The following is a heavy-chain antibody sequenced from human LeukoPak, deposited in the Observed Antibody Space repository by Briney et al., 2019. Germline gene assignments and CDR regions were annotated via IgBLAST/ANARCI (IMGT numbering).Heavy chain of an antibody. Sequence: SETLSLTCTVSGGSISSSSYYWGWIRQPPGKGLEWIGEINHSGSTNYNPSLKSRVTISVDTSKNQFSLKLSSVTAADTAVYYCARLKGIYYYYYMDVWGKGTTVTVSS. CDR1: GGSISSSSYY. V-gene: IGHV4-39*07. D-gene: IGHD3-10*01. CDR3: ARLKGIYYYYYMDV. J-gene: IGHJ6*03. CDR2: INHSGST.